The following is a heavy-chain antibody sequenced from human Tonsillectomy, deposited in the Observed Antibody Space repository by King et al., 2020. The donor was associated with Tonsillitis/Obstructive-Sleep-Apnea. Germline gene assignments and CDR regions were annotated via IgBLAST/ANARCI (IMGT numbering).Heavy chain of an antibody. Sequence: QLVQSGAEVKKPGESLKISCKGSGYSFTSYWIAWVRQMPGKGLEWMGIIYPGDSDTRYSPSFQGQVTISADKSISTAYLQWSSLKASDTAMYYCARHPSPYDYIWGNRSRRDPEFDYWGQGTLVTVSS. D-gene: IGHD3-16*01. CDR3: ARHPSPYDYIWGNRSRRDPEFDY. V-gene: IGHV5-51*01. J-gene: IGHJ4*02. CDR1: GYSFTSYW. CDR2: IYPGDSDT.